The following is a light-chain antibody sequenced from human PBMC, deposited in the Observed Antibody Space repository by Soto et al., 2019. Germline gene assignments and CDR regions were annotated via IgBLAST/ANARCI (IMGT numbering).Light chain of an antibody. V-gene: IGKV3-20*01. CDR1: QNVSSSY. Sequence: EIVLTQSPGTLSLSPGERATLSCRASQNVSSSYLAWYQQKPGQAPRLLIYGASSRATGIPDRFSGSGSGTDFTLTISRLEPEDFALYYCQQYGSSPQTFGQGTKVEIK. CDR2: GAS. J-gene: IGKJ1*01. CDR3: QQYGSSPQT.